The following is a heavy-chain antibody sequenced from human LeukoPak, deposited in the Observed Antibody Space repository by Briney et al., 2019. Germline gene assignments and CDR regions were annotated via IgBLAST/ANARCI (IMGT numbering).Heavy chain of an antibody. J-gene: IGHJ4*02. CDR1: GFTVSSNY. D-gene: IGHD3-22*01. CDR3: ARQYYYDSSGPIDY. CDR2: IYSGGST. Sequence: PGGSLRLSCAASGFTVSSNYMGWVRQAPGKGLEWVSVIYSGGSTYYADSVKGRFTISRDTSKNTLYLQMNSLRAEDTAVYYCARQYYYDSSGPIDYWGQGTLVTVSS. V-gene: IGHV3-66*04.